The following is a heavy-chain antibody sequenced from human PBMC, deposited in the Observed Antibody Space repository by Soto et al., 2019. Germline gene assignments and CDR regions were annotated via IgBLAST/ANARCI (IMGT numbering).Heavy chain of an antibody. D-gene: IGHD5-12*01. V-gene: IGHV1-69*02. Sequence: QVQLVQSGAEVKKPGSSVKVSCKASGGTFSSYTISWVRQAPGQGLEWMGRIIPILGIANYAQKFQGRVTITADKSTSTAYMELSSLRSEDTAVYYWAVPVYIVATNAYYGMDVWGQGTTVTVSS. CDR3: AVPVYIVATNAYYGMDV. CDR2: IIPILGIA. CDR1: GGTFSSYT. J-gene: IGHJ6*02.